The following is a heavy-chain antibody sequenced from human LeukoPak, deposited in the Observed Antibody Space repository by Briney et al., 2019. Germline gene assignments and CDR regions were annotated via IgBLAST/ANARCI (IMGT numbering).Heavy chain of an antibody. CDR1: GYSISSDYY. J-gene: IGHJ2*01. CDR2: IYYSGNP. Sequence: TSETLSLTCTVSGYSISSDYYWGWIRQPPGKGLEWIASIYYSGNPYYNPSLKSRVSKSMDTSKNQFSLKLSSVTAADTAVYYCARQVTTAYWYFDLWGRGTLVTVSS. V-gene: IGHV4-38-2*02. D-gene: IGHD4-17*01. CDR3: ARQVTTAYWYFDL.